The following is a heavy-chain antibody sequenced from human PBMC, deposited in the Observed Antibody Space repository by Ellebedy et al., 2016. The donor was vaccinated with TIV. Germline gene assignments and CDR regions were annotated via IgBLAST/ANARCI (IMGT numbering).Heavy chain of an antibody. D-gene: IGHD5-24*01. CDR3: ARDLMASGWFDP. Sequence: SETLSLTCAVYSGSFNDYYWSWIRQPPGKGLEWIGEINHSGSTNYNPSLKSRVTISVDTSKNQLTLMLSSVTAADTAVYYCARDLMASGWFDPWGQGILITVSS. CDR2: INHSGST. V-gene: IGHV4-34*01. J-gene: IGHJ5*02. CDR1: SGSFNDYY.